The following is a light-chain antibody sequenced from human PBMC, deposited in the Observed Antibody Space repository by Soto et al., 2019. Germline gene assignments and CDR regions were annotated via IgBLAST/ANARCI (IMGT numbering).Light chain of an antibody. J-gene: IGKJ1*01. CDR1: QSISSW. V-gene: IGKV1-5*01. CDR3: QHYNSYSEA. Sequence: DIQMTQSPSTLSVSVGDRVTITCRASQSISSWLAWYQQKPGKAPKLLIYNASTLKSGVPSRFSGSGSGTEFALTLSSLQPDDFAIYYCQHYNSYSEAFGQGTKVDI. CDR2: NAS.